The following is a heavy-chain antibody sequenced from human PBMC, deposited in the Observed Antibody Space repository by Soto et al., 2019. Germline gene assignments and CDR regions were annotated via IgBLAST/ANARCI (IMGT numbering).Heavy chain of an antibody. CDR3: ARDYYYGIDV. J-gene: IGHJ6*02. Sequence: GGSLRLSCAASGFTFTNFWMHWVRQAPGKGLVWVSYINDAGSSRSYADSVKGRFTISRDNAKNTLYLQMNSLRAEDTAVYYCARDYYYGIDVWGQGTTVTVS. CDR1: GFTFTNFW. V-gene: IGHV3-74*01. CDR2: INDAGSSR.